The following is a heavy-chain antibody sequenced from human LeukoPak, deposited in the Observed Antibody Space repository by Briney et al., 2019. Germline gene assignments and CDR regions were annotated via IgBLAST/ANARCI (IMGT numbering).Heavy chain of an antibody. J-gene: IGHJ4*02. D-gene: IGHD2-2*01. CDR2: INPNSGGT. CDR3: ARGRLPAPYYFAY. Sequence: ASVKVSCTASGYTFTGYYMHWVRQAPGQGLEWMGWINPNSGGTNYAQKFQGRVTMTRDTSISTAYMELSRLRSDDTAVYYCARGRLPAPYYFAYWGQGTLVTVSS. V-gene: IGHV1-2*02. CDR1: GYTFTGYY.